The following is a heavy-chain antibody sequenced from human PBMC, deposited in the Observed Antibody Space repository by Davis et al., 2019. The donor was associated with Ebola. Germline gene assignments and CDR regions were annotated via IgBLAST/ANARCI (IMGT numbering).Heavy chain of an antibody. CDR3: HAGFDY. J-gene: IGHJ4*02. Sequence: GSLKISCAASGFTFSGSAMHWVRQASGKGLEWVGRIRSKANSYATAYAASVKGRFTISRDDSKNTAYLQMNSLKTEDTAVYYCHAGFDYWGQGTLVTVSS. CDR2: IRSKANSYAT. V-gene: IGHV3-73*01. D-gene: IGHD1-14*01. CDR1: GFTFSGSA.